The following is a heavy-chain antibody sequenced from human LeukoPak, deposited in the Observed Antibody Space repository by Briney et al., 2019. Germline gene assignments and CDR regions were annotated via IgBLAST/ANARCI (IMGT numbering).Heavy chain of an antibody. CDR3: ARLFWSGYCDDY. J-gene: IGHJ4*02. CDR1: GYTFTGYY. CDR2: INPNSGGT. D-gene: IGHD3-3*01. V-gene: IGHV1-2*02. Sequence: ASVKVSCKASGYTFTGYYMHWVRQAPGQGLEWMGWINPNSGGTNYAQKFQGRVTMTRDTSISTAYMELSRLRSDDTAVYYCARLFWSGYCDDYWGQGTLVTVSS.